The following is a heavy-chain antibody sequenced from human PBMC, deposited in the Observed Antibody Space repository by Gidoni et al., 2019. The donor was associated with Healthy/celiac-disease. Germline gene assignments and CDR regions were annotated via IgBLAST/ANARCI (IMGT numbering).Heavy chain of an antibody. V-gene: IGHV1-2*02. CDR2: INPNSGGT. CDR1: GATFTGYY. J-gene: IGHJ5*02. D-gene: IGHD4-17*01. Sequence: QVQLVQSGAEVKKPGASVTVSCKASGATFTGYYMHWVRQAPGQGLEWMGWINPNSGGTNYAQKFQGRVTMTRDTSISTAYMELSRLRSDDTAVYYCARGAVTTFRPDNWFDPWGQGTLVTVSS. CDR3: ARGAVTTFRPDNWFDP.